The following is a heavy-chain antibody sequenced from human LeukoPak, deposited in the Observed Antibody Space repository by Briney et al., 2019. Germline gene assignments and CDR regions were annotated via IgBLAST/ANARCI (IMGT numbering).Heavy chain of an antibody. D-gene: IGHD5-18*01. CDR3: ARDHGFSYGIDF. Sequence: GESLRLSCAASGFTFSDYWMSWVRQAPGKGLEWVANIQQDGSEKYYVDSVKGQFTISRDNAKKSLFLQVSSLRGEDTAVYYCARDHGFSYGIDFWGQGTLVTVSS. CDR1: GFTFSDYW. CDR2: IQQDGSEK. J-gene: IGHJ4*02. V-gene: IGHV3-7*04.